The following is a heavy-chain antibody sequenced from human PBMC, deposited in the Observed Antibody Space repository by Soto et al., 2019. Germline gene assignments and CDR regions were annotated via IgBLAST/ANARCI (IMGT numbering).Heavy chain of an antibody. CDR2: IYPGDSVT. Sequence: PGESLKISCKGSGYSFTSYWIGWVRQMPGKGLEWMGIIYPGDSVTRYSPSFQGQVTISADKSISTAYPQWSSLKASDTAMYYCARSQYYYYYGTDVWGQGTTVTVSS. J-gene: IGHJ6*02. CDR3: ARSQYYYYYGTDV. CDR1: GYSFTSYW. V-gene: IGHV5-51*01.